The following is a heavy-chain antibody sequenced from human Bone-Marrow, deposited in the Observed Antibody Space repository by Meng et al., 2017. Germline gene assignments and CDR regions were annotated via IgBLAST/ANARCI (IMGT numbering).Heavy chain of an antibody. Sequence: VQLQESGPGRVKPSQTLSLTCTVSGGSISSGGYYWSWIRQHPGKGLEWIGYIYYSGSTYYNPSLKSRVTISVDTSKNQFSLKLSSVTAADTAVYYCARGPLSAAGTMGYFQHWGQGTLVTVSS. CDR3: ARGPLSAAGTMGYFQH. CDR1: GGSISSGGYY. CDR2: IYYSGST. D-gene: IGHD6-13*01. J-gene: IGHJ1*01. V-gene: IGHV4-31*03.